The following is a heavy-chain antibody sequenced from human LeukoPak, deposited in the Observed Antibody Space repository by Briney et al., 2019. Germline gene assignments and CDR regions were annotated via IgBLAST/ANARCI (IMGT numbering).Heavy chain of an antibody. CDR2: IYHSGSV. V-gene: IGHV4-4*02. J-gene: IGHJ4*02. CDR1: GGSISTNNW. Sequence: SETLSLTCAVSGGSISTNNWWFWVRQPPRKRLEWIGEIYHSGSVNYNPSLKSRATISVDVSENQFSLKLNSVTAADTAIYYCARDVHEYGVVGYWGRGTLVTVSS. CDR3: ARDVHEYGVVGY. D-gene: IGHD4/OR15-4a*01.